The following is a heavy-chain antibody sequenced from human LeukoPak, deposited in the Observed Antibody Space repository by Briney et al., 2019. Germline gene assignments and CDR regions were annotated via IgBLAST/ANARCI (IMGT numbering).Heavy chain of an antibody. J-gene: IGHJ2*01. CDR2: VYNSGDT. D-gene: IGHD3-16*01. CDR1: GGSTSNYY. V-gene: IGHV4-59*08. Sequence: SETLSLTCSVSGGSTSNYYWSWIRQSPGKGLEWVGYVYNSGDTGKNPSLKSRVTILLDTSKNQCSLKLTSVSAADTAVYYCARLKLGAYFDLWGRGTLVTVSS. CDR3: ARLKLGAYFDL.